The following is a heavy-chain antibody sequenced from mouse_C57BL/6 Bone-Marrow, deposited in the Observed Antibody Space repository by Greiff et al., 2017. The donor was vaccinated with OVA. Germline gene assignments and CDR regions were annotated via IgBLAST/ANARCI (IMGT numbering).Heavy chain of an antibody. D-gene: IGHD3-3*01. J-gene: IGHJ2*01. Sequence: EVKLMESGGGLVQPGGSLSLSCAASGFTFTDYYMSWVRQPPGKALEWLGFIRNKANGYTTEYSASVKGRFTISRDNSQSILYLQMNALRAEDSATYYCARYGLSSFDYWGQGTTLTVSS. CDR3: ARYGLSSFDY. V-gene: IGHV7-3*01. CDR1: GFTFTDYY. CDR2: IRNKANGYTT.